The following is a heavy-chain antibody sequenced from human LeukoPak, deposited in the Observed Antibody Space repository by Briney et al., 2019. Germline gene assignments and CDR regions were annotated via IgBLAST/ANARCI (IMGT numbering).Heavy chain of an antibody. CDR1: GYTFTSYD. D-gene: IGHD1-26*01. J-gene: IGHJ6*03. Sequence: GASVKVSCKASGYTFTSYDINWVRQATGQGLEWMGWMNPNSGNTGYAQKFQGRVTMTRNTSISTAYMELSSLRSEDTAVYYCARGNKLRGGYYYYMDVWDKGTTVTVSS. V-gene: IGHV1-8*01. CDR2: MNPNSGNT. CDR3: ARGNKLRGGYYYYMDV.